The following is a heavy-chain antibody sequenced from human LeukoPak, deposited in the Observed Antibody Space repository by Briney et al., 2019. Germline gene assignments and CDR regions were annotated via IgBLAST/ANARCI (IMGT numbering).Heavy chain of an antibody. V-gene: IGHV3-64*04. Sequence: GGSLTLSCPASGFTFISYAMHWVRQPPGKGLEYLSAITSNGGSTYYANSLNGRFTISRDNAKNSLYLQMNRLRDEDTAVYYCAREKGATGDSSGYLRYWGQGTLVIVSS. CDR1: GFTFISYA. CDR3: AREKGATGDSSGYLRY. D-gene: IGHD3-22*01. CDR2: ITSNGGST. J-gene: IGHJ4*02.